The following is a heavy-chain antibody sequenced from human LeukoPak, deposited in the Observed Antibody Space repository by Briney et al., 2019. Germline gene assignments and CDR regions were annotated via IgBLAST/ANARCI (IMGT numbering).Heavy chain of an antibody. D-gene: IGHD3-22*01. V-gene: IGHV3-48*04. CDR3: ARGQATDYYDSSGPPDY. J-gene: IGHJ4*02. Sequence: GGSLRLSCAASGFAFSSYSMNWVRQAPGKGLEWVSYISSSSSTIYYADSVKGRFTISRDNAKNSLYLQMNSLRAEDTAVYYCARGQATDYYDSSGPPDYWGQGTLVTVSS. CDR1: GFAFSSYS. CDR2: ISSSSSTI.